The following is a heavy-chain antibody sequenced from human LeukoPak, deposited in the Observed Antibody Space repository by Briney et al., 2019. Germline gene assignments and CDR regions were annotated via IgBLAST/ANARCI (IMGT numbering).Heavy chain of an antibody. D-gene: IGHD6-19*01. J-gene: IGHJ4*02. CDR1: GFSVSSNF. V-gene: IGHV3-66*01. CDR3: ARERPDSSGWYRGYYFDY. CDR2: IYSGGST. Sequence: HPGGSLRLSCAASGFSVSSNFLCWVRPAPGGGVEWVSVIYSGGSTYYADFVKGRFTISRDNSKNTLYLQMNSLRAEDTAVYYCARERPDSSGWYRGYYFDYWGQGTLVTVSS.